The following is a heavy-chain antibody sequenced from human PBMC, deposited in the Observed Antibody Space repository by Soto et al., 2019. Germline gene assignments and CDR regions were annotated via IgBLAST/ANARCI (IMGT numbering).Heavy chain of an antibody. J-gene: IGHJ5*02. Sequence: PGGSLRLSCTASGFTFGDYAMSWFRQAPGKGLEWVGFIRSKAYGGTTEYAASVKGRFTISRDDSKSIAYLQMNSLKTEDTAVYYCTRGSHSSSRRINWFDPWGQGTLVTVSS. CDR2: IRSKAYGGTT. CDR1: GFTFGDYA. D-gene: IGHD6-13*01. CDR3: TRGSHSSSRRINWFDP. V-gene: IGHV3-49*03.